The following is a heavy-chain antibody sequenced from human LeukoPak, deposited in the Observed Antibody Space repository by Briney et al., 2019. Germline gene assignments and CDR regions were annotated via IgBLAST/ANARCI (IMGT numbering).Heavy chain of an antibody. J-gene: IGHJ4*02. Sequence: SETLSLTCTVSGGSISSGDYYWSWIRQPPGKGLEWIGYIYYSGSTYYNPSLKSRVTISVDTSKSQFSLKLSSVTAADTAVYYCARASGGAAAGPDYWGQGTLVTVSS. V-gene: IGHV4-30-4*01. D-gene: IGHD6-13*01. CDR2: IYYSGST. CDR3: ARASGGAAAGPDY. CDR1: GGSISSGDYY.